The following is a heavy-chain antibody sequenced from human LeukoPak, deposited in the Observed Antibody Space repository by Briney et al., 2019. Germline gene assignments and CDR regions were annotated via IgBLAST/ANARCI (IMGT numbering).Heavy chain of an antibody. CDR2: ISWNSGSI. CDR1: GFTFDDYA. D-gene: IGHD3-22*01. Sequence: GGSLRLSCAASGFTFDDYAMHGVRQAPGKALEWVSGISWNSGSIGYADSVKGRFTISRDNAKPSLYLEMNSLRAGHTAVYYCAKGSSGYLDWFAPWGQGTLVTVSS. V-gene: IGHV3-9*01. CDR3: AKGSSGYLDWFAP. J-gene: IGHJ5*02.